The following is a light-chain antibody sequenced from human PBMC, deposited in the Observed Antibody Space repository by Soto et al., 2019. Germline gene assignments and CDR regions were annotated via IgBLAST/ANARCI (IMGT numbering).Light chain of an antibody. V-gene: IGKV1-5*01. J-gene: IGKJ1*01. CDR3: QHYNSYSEA. CDR2: DAS. CDR1: ESIRTW. Sequence: DIQMTQSPSTLSASIGDRVTITCRASESIRTWLAWYQHKPGKAPKFLIYDASSLESGVPSRFSGSGSGTEFTLTISNLQPDDFATYYCQHYNSYSEAFGQGTKVDIK.